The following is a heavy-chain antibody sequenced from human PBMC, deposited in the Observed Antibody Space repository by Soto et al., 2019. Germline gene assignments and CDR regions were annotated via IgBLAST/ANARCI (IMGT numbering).Heavy chain of an antibody. D-gene: IGHD2-15*01. CDR1: GDSVSSNTAS. CDR3: ARGGGHCSGGSCYSHYYYAKDV. Sequence: SQTLSLTCAISGDSVSSNTASWNWIRQSPSRGLEWLGRTYFRSKWYTDYAVSVKSRITINPDTSKNQFSLQLNSVTPEDTAVYYCARGGGHCSGGSCYSHYYYAKDVWGQGTTVTVSS. V-gene: IGHV6-1*01. J-gene: IGHJ6*02. CDR2: TYFRSKWYT.